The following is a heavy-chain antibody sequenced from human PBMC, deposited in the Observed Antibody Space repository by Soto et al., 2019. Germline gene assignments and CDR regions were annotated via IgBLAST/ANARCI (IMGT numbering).Heavy chain of an antibody. D-gene: IGHD2-21*01. V-gene: IGHV1-69*02. Sequence: QVQVVQSGAEVKKPEPSGKASGKPSGGTLNTYTVNWVRRAPEHGLEWMGRSIPILDMANYAQKFQDRVTITADRSTFTAYMELNSLTSDDTAVYYCAITYCRDNSCPRDFDFWGPGTRVTVSS. CDR2: SIPILDMA. CDR3: AITYCRDNSCPRDFDF. CDR1: GGTLNTYT. J-gene: IGHJ4*02.